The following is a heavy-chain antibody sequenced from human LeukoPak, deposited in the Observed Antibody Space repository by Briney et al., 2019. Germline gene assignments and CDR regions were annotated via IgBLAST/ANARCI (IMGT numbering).Heavy chain of an antibody. CDR1: GYSISSGYY. CDR2: IYYSGST. CDR3: ASFSIVGTTSAYYMDV. V-gene: IGHV4-38-2*02. J-gene: IGHJ6*03. Sequence: SETLSFTCTVSGYSISSGYYWGWIRQPPGKGLEWIGNIYYSGSTYYNPSLKSRVTVSVGTSKNHFSLKLSSVTAADTTVYYCASFSIVGTTSAYYMDVWGKGTTVTVSS. D-gene: IGHD1-26*01.